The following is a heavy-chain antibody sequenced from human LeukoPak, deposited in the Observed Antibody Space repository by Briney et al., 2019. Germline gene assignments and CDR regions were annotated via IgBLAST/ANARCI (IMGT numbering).Heavy chain of an antibody. Sequence: PSETLSLTCAAYGGSFSGYYWSWIRQPPGKGLEWIGEINHSGSTNYNPSLKSRVAISVDTSKNQFSLKLSSVTAADTAVYYCARGAYYDFWSGYYRYNWFDPWGQGTLVTVSS. CDR3: ARGAYYDFWSGYYRYNWFDP. CDR1: GGSFSGYY. V-gene: IGHV4-34*01. J-gene: IGHJ5*02. CDR2: INHSGST. D-gene: IGHD3-3*01.